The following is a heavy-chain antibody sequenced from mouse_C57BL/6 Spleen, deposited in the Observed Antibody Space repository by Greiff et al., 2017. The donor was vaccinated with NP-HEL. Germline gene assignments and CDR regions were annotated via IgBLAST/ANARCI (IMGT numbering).Heavy chain of an antibody. Sequence: EVQGVESGGGLVKPGGSLKLSCAASGFTFSSYAMSWVRQTPEKRLEWVATISDGGSYTYYPDNVKGRFTISRDNAKNNLYLQMSHLKSEDTAMYYCARPSYDYDAGYYAMDYWGQGTSVTVSS. CDR3: ARPSYDYDAGYYAMDY. V-gene: IGHV5-4*01. J-gene: IGHJ4*01. D-gene: IGHD2-4*01. CDR2: ISDGGSYT. CDR1: GFTFSSYA.